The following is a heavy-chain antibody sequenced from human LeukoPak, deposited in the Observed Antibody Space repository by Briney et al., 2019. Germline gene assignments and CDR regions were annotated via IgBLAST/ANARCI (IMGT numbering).Heavy chain of an antibody. J-gene: IGHJ3*01. CDR1: GFTLTGYW. CDR2: LSSDGTNT. V-gene: IGHV3-74*01. CDR3: VRSLSGAFDL. Sequence: GGSLRLSCAASGFTLTGYWMHCVPQTPGKGRVWVSRLSSDGTNTNYADSVKGRLTISRDNAKDTLYLQINSLRVEDTAIYYCVRSLSGAFDLWGQGTMVTVSS. D-gene: IGHD1-26*01.